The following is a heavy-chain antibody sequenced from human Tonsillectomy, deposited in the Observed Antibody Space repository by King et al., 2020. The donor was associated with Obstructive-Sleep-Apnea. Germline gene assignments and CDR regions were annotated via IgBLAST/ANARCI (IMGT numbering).Heavy chain of an antibody. CDR3: ASGDCSSTSCYVNDY. J-gene: IGHJ4*02. Sequence: VQLQESGPGLVKPSQTLSLTCTVSGGSISIGDYYWSWIRQPPGKGLEWIGYIYYSGSTYYNPSLKSRVTISVDTSKNQFSLKLSSVTAADTAVYYCASGDCSSTSCYVNDYWGQGTLVTVSS. V-gene: IGHV4-30-4*01. CDR1: GGSISIGDYY. D-gene: IGHD2-2*01. CDR2: IYYSGST.